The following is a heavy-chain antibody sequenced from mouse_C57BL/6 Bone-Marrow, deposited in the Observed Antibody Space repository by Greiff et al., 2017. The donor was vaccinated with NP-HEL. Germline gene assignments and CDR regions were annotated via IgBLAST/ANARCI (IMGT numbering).Heavy chain of an antibody. CDR3: AREAGDLLREWYFDV. CDR1: GFTFSDFY. CDR2: SRNKANDYTT. V-gene: IGHV7-1*01. D-gene: IGHD1-1*01. Sequence: EVKLVESGGGLVQSGRSLRLSCATSGFTFSDFYMEWVRQAPGKGLEWIAASRNKANDYTTEYSASVKGRFIVSRDTSISILDLQMNALRAEDTAIYYCAREAGDLLREWYFDVWGTGTTVTVSS. J-gene: IGHJ1*03.